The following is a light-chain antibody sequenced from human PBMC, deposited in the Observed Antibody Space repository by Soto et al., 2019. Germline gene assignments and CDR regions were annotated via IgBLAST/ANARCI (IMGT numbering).Light chain of an antibody. Sequence: VLTQSPATLSVSPGEGATLSCRASQSVGRSLAWYQQKPGQTPRLLMFDSSTRATGMPAKFSGSGSGTEFTLTISSLQSEDFAIFYCQQYDEWPLTFGPGTKVEI. CDR2: DSS. J-gene: IGKJ3*01. CDR3: QQYDEWPLT. V-gene: IGKV3-15*01. CDR1: QSVGRS.